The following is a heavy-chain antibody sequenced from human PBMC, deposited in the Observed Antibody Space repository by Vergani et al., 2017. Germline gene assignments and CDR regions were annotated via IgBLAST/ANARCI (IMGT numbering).Heavy chain of an antibody. V-gene: IGHV1-69*01. J-gene: IGHJ4*02. D-gene: IGHD5-18*01. Sequence: QVQLVQSGAEVKKPGSSVKVSCKASGGTFSSYAISWVRQAPGQGLEWMGGIIPIFGTANYAQKFQGRVTITADESTSTAYMELSSLRSEDTAVYYSAGEPDGYSYGYRPNFDYWGQGTLVTVSS. CDR2: IIPIFGTA. CDR1: GGTFSSYA. CDR3: AGEPDGYSYGYRPNFDY.